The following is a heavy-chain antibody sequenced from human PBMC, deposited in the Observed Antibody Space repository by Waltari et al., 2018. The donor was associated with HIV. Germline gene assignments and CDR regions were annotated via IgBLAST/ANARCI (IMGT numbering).Heavy chain of an antibody. CDR2: IIPIFGTA. Sequence: QVQLVQSGAEVKKPGSSVKVSCKASGGTFSSYAISWVRQAPGQGLEWMGGIIPIFGTANYAQKCQGRVTITADKSTSTAYMELSSLRSEDTAVYYCAITFGGVIVMGCAFDIWGQGTMVTVSS. V-gene: IGHV1-69*06. CDR3: AITFGGVIVMGCAFDI. J-gene: IGHJ3*02. D-gene: IGHD3-16*02. CDR1: GGTFSSYA.